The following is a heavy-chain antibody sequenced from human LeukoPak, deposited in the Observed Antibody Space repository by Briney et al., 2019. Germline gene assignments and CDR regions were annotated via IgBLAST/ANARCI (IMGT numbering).Heavy chain of an antibody. Sequence: SETLSLTCTVSGYSISSGYYWGWIRQPPGKGLEWIGSIYHSGSTYYNPSLKSRVTISVDTSKNQFSLKLSSVTAADTAVYYCARKAKDWGQGTLVTVSS. V-gene: IGHV4-38-2*02. J-gene: IGHJ4*02. CDR3: ARKAKD. CDR1: GYSISSGYY. CDR2: IYHSGST.